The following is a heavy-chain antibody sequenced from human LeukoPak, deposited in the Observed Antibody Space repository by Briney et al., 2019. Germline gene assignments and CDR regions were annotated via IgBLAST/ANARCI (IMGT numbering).Heavy chain of an antibody. J-gene: IGHJ4*02. CDR1: GGSFSGYY. CDR2: IYYSGST. D-gene: IGHD2-8*02. CDR3: ARAPVVYYFDY. V-gene: IGHV4-59*01. Sequence: SETLSLTCAVYGGSFSGYYWSWIRQPPGKGLEWIGYIYYSGSTNYNPSLKSRVTISVDTSKNQFSLKLSSVTAADTAVYYCARAPVVYYFDYWGQGTLVTVSS.